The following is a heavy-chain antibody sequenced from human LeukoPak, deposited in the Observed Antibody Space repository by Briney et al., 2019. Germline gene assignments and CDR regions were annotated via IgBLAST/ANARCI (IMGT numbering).Heavy chain of an antibody. Sequence: GGSLRLSCAASGFTFSSYAMSWVRQAPGKGLEWVSAISSSGDTTYYADSVKGRFTISRDNSKTTLYGQMNSLRAEDTAIYYCAKGDRVAAAVMVDYWGQGTLVTVSS. CDR3: AKGDRVAAAVMVDY. D-gene: IGHD6-13*01. CDR2: ISSSGDTT. J-gene: IGHJ4*02. CDR1: GFTFSSYA. V-gene: IGHV3-23*01.